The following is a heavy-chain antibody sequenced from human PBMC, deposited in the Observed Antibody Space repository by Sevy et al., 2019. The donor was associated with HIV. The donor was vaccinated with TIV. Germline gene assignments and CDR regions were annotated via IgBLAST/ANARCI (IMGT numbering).Heavy chain of an antibody. CDR2: IYYSGCT. D-gene: IGHD6-13*01. CDR3: ASGPYDSSSWYYFDC. V-gene: IGHV4-39*01. J-gene: IGHJ4*02. CDR1: GGSSGTSSYF. Sequence: SETLSLTCSVSGGSSGTSSYFWGWIRQPPGKGLEWIGSIYYSGCTYYNPSLKSRVTISVDMSKSQFSLKLTSVTAADTAVYYCASGPYDSSSWYYFDCWGQGTLVTVSS.